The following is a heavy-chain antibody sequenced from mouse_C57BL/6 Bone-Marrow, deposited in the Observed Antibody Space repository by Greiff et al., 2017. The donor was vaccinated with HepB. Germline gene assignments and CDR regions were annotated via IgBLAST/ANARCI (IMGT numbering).Heavy chain of an antibody. J-gene: IGHJ2*01. V-gene: IGHV1-53*01. D-gene: IGHD1-1*01. Sequence: VQLQQPGTELVKPGASVKLSCKASGYTFTSYWMHWVKQRPGQGLEWIGNINPSNGGTNYNEKFKSKATLTVDKSSSTAYMQLSSLTSEDSAVYYCAFTTVVAKDYFDYWGQGTTLTVSS. CDR3: AFTTVVAKDYFDY. CDR1: GYTFTSYW. CDR2: INPSNGGT.